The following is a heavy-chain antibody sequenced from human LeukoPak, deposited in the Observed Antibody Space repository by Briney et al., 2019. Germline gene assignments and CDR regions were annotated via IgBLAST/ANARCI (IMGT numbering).Heavy chain of an antibody. CDR1: GGTFTSYA. CDR2: IMTFLGVA. J-gene: IGHJ4*02. CDR3: ARVCMRYSSGCPFDY. D-gene: IGHD6-19*01. Sequence: SVKVSCKASGGTFTSYAITWVRQAPGQGLEWMGRIMTFLGVANYAQKFQGRVTITADKSTSTAYMELSSLKSEDTAVYYCARVCMRYSSGCPFDYWGQGTLVTVSS. V-gene: IGHV1-69*04.